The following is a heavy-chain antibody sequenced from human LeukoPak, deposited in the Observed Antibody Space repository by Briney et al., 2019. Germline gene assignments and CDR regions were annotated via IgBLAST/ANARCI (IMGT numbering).Heavy chain of an antibody. CDR2: INHSGST. CDR3: AGGIAGAGGSGMDV. J-gene: IGHJ6*02. V-gene: IGHV4-34*01. D-gene: IGHD6-13*01. Sequence: SETLSLTCAVYGGSLSGYYWSWIRQPPGKGLEWIGEINHSGSTNYNPSLKSRVTISVDTSKNQFSLKLSSVTAADTAVYYCAGGIAGAGGSGMDVWGQGTTVTVSS. CDR1: GGSLSGYY.